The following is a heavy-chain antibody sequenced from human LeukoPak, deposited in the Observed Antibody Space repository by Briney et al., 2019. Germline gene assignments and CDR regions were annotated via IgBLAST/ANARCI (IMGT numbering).Heavy chain of an antibody. D-gene: IGHD3-9*01. CDR2: VSAYNGDT. J-gene: IGHJ5*02. V-gene: IGHV1-18*01. CDR3: AGDWLRYFDWLPISNWFDP. CDR1: GYTFTSYG. Sequence: GASVKVSCTASGYTFTSYGISWVRQAPGQGLEGMGWVSAYNGDTNYAQKLQGRVTMTTDTSTSTAYMELRSLRSDGTAMYYCAGDWLRYFDWLPISNWFDPWGQGTLVTVSS.